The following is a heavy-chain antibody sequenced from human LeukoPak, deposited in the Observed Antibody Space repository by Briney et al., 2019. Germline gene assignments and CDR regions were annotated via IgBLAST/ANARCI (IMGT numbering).Heavy chain of an antibody. D-gene: IGHD6-19*01. Sequence: SLSLTCTVSGGSISSGSYYWSWIRQPAGKGVEWVGRIYTSVSTNYNPSLKSRVTLSVDTSKNQFSLKLSYVTAADTAGYYCARGGSGWSDGAFDIWGQGTMVTVSS. CDR2: IYTSVST. CDR3: ARGGSGWSDGAFDI. J-gene: IGHJ3*02. V-gene: IGHV4-61*02. CDR1: GGSISSGSYY.